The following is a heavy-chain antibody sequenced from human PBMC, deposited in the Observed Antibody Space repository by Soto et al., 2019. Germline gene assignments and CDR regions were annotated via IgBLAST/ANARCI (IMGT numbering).Heavy chain of an antibody. V-gene: IGHV4-59*01. Sequence: SETLSLTCAISGGSIRNYYYSSIRQPPGEGLEWIVYIYYSGSTNYNPSLKSRVTISVDTSKNQFSLKLTSVIAADTAVYYCATKRTYSSGGPIDYWGQGTLVTVSS. J-gene: IGHJ4*02. CDR3: ATKRTYSSGGPIDY. D-gene: IGHD6-25*01. CDR1: GGSIRNYY. CDR2: IYYSGST.